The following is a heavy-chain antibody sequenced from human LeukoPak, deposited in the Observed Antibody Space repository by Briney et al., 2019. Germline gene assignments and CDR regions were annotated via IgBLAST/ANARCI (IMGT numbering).Heavy chain of an antibody. V-gene: IGHV3-23*01. CDR2: IGGSGGGT. Sequence: GGSLRLSCAASGFTFSAYAMSWVRQAPGKGLEWVSAIGGSGGGTYYADSVKGRFTISRDNSKNTLYLQMNKLIAEDTALYYCAKGSLPLAGRGCFDPWGQGTLVTVSS. J-gene: IGHJ5*02. D-gene: IGHD6-19*01. CDR1: GFTFSAYA. CDR3: AKGSLPLAGRGCFDP.